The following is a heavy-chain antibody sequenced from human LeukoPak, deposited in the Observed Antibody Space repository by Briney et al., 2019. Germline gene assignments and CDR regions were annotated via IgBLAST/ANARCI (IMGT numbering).Heavy chain of an antibody. J-gene: IGHJ4*02. Sequence: SGGSLRLSCAASGFTFSSYSMNWVRQAPGKGLEWVSTITSDGGGTYYADSVKGRFTISRDNSKNTLFLQMNSLRAEDTAVYYCAKCPFTWNYYEYWGQGTLVTVSS. V-gene: IGHV3-23*01. CDR2: ITSDGGGT. D-gene: IGHD1-1*01. CDR3: AKCPFTWNYYEY. CDR1: GFTFSSYS.